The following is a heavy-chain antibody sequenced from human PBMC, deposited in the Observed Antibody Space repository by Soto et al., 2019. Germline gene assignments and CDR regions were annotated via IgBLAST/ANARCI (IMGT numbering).Heavy chain of an antibody. J-gene: IGHJ4*02. Sequence: SETLSLTCAVYGGSFSGYYWSWIRQPPGKGLEWIGEINHSGSTNYNPSLKSRVTISVDTSKNQFSLKLSSVTAADTAVYYCAIRFSRGGWYYFDYWGQGTLVTVSS. V-gene: IGHV4-34*01. CDR3: AIRFSRGGWYYFDY. CDR1: GGSFSGYY. D-gene: IGHD6-19*01. CDR2: INHSGST.